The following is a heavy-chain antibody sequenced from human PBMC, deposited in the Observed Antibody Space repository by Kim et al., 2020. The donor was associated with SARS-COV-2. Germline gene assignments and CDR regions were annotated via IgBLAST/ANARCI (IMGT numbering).Heavy chain of an antibody. CDR2: ISYDGSNK. V-gene: IGHV3-30*04. D-gene: IGHD3-10*01. CDR1: GFTFSSYA. CDR3: ARDLSPLNYGSGSYPDQGYSYYGMDV. J-gene: IGHJ6*02. Sequence: GGSLRLSCAASGFTFSSYAMHWVRQAPGKGLEWVAVISYDGSNKYYADSVKGRFTISRDNSKNTLYLQMNSLRAEDTAVYYCARDLSPLNYGSGSYPDQGYSYYGMDVWGQGTTVTVSS.